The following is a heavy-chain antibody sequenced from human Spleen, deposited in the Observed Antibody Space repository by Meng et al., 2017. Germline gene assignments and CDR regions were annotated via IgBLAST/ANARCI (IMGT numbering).Heavy chain of an antibody. D-gene: IGHD5-18*01. CDR1: GFSLSTSGMR. V-gene: IGHV2-70*04. Sequence: SGPTLVKPTQTLTLTCTFSGFSLSTSGMRVSWIRQPPGKALEWLARIDWEDDKLYSTSLKTRLTISKDTAKNQVVLTMTNMDPVDTATFYCAHTMRYNYGYDSWGQGTLVTVSS. CDR2: IDWEDDK. CDR3: AHTMRYNYGYDS. J-gene: IGHJ5*01.